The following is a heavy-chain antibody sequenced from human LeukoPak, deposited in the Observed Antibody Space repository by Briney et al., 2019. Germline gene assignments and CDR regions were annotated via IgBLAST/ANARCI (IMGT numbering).Heavy chain of an antibody. V-gene: IGHV3-7*01. CDR3: ARENTAVRGGDC. D-gene: IGHD5-18*01. CDR2: IKQDGSEK. CDR1: GFTISPYW. Sequence: GGSLRLSCAASGFTISPYWMSWVRQAPGKGLEWVANIKQDGSEKYYLDSVKGRFAISRDNAKNSVYLQMNGMRAEDTAVYYCARENTAVRGGDCWGRGTLVTVSS. J-gene: IGHJ4*02.